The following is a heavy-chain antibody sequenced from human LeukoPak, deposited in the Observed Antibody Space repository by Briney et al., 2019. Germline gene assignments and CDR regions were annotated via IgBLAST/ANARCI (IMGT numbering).Heavy chain of an antibody. CDR2: ISSSGSTI. CDR1: GFTFSDYY. Sequence: PGGSLRLSCAASGFTFSDYYMSWIRQAPGKGLEWVSYISSSGSTIYYADSVKGRFTISRDNSKKTLFLQMNSLRAEDTAVYYCAKWNSITSYWNYFGMDVWGQGTTVTVSS. V-gene: IGHV3-11*01. CDR3: AKWNSITSYWNYFGMDV. J-gene: IGHJ6*02. D-gene: IGHD1-1*01.